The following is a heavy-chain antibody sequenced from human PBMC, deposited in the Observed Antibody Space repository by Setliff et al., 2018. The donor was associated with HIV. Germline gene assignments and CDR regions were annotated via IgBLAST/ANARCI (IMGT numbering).Heavy chain of an antibody. D-gene: IGHD3-10*01. V-gene: IGHV1-69*13. J-gene: IGHJ3*01. Sequence: SVKVSCKASGGILSTYATIWVRQAPGQGLEWLGGIIPLFGRASYAQKFQGRVTITADESTNTAYMELSSLRSGDTDVYYCARETAPAHYYGSGSYRLHAFDVWGQVTMVTVSS. CDR2: IIPLFGRA. CDR1: GGILSTYA. CDR3: ARETAPAHYYGSGSYRLHAFDV.